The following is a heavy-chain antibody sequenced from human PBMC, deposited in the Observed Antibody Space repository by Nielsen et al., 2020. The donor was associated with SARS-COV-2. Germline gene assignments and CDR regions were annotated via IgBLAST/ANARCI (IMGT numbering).Heavy chain of an antibody. V-gene: IGHV3-23*01. CDR1: GFTFSSYA. CDR3: ARGTGEKVYGDYRFDY. D-gene: IGHD4-17*01. Sequence: GGSLRLSCGASGFTFSSYAMTWVRQAPGKGLEWVSTFSGSTYYADSVKGRFTISRDNAKNSLYLQMNSLRAEDTAVYYCARGTGEKVYGDYRFDYWGQGTLVTVSS. CDR2: FSGST. J-gene: IGHJ4*02.